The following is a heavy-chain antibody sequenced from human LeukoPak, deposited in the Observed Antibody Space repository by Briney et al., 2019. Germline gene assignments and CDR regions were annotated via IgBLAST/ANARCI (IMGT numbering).Heavy chain of an antibody. Sequence: PTGRSLRLSCAASGFTFSSYAMHWVRQAPGKGLEWVAVISYDGSNKYYADSVKGRFTISRDNSKNTLYLQMNSLRAEDTAVYYCARDRDEQWPLDYWGQGTLVTVSS. CDR3: ARDRDEQWPLDY. CDR2: ISYDGSNK. CDR1: GFTFSSYA. D-gene: IGHD6-19*01. V-gene: IGHV3-30-3*01. J-gene: IGHJ4*02.